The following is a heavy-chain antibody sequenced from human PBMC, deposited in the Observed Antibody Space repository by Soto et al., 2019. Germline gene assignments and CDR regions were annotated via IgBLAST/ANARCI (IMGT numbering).Heavy chain of an antibody. V-gene: IGHV3-53*01. D-gene: IGHD2-8*02. Sequence: GGSLRLSCAASGFTVSSNHMSWVRRAPGKGLEWVSVIYSDGSTYYADSVKGRFTISRDNSKNTLYLQMNSLRAEDTAVYYCATDLYGFLDAWGQGTLVTVSS. CDR1: GFTVSSNH. CDR3: ATDLYGFLDA. J-gene: IGHJ5*02. CDR2: IYSDGST.